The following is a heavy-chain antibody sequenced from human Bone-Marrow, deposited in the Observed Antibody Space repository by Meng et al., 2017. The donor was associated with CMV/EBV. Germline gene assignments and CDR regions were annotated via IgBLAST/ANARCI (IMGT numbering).Heavy chain of an antibody. J-gene: IGHJ5*02. V-gene: IGHV3-74*01. Sequence: GESLKISCAASGFIFSSYWMHWVRQAPEKGLVWVSHINVDGSRTDYADSVQGRFRVSRDNAKNTGYLQMNNLRAGETAVYYCVRGVGWDLAHWGQGILVTVSS. CDR1: GFIFSSYW. CDR2: INVDGSRT. CDR3: VRGVGWDLAH. D-gene: IGHD3-10*01.